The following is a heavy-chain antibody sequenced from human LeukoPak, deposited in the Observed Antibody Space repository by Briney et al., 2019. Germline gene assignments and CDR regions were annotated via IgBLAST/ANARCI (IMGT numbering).Heavy chain of an antibody. CDR2: IYYSGST. Sequence: SETLSLTCTVSGGSISSYYWSWIRQPPGKGLEWIGYIYYSGSTNYNPSLKSRVTISVDTSKNQFSLKLSSVTAADTAVYYCARDREDYGDYGSAFWFDPWGQGTLVTVSS. D-gene: IGHD4-17*01. CDR3: ARDREDYGDYGSAFWFDP. J-gene: IGHJ5*02. CDR1: GGSISSYY. V-gene: IGHV4-59*01.